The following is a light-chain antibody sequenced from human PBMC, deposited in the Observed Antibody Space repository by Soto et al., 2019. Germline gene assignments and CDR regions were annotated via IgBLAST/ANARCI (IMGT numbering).Light chain of an antibody. Sequence: DIQLTQSPSTLSASVGDRVTITCRASQDIYSWVAWYQQKPGKAPKFLIYDASILQSGVPSRFSGSGSGTAFTLTSSSPQPDDFATYYRQRYNSNSRTFGQGTTVDFK. J-gene: IGKJ1*01. CDR3: QRYNSNSRT. CDR2: DAS. V-gene: IGKV1-5*01. CDR1: QDIYSW.